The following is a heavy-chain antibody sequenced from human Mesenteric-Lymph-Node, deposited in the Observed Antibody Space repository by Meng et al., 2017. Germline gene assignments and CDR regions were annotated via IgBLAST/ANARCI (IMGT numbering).Heavy chain of an antibody. CDR1: GGTFSSYA. CDR3: ARDSTADRAAADWYFDL. V-gene: IGHV1-69*05. D-gene: IGHD6-13*01. J-gene: IGHJ2*01. Sequence: SVKVSCKASGGTFSSYAISWVRQAPGQGLEWMGGIIPIFGTANYAQKFQGRVTITTDESTSTAYMELSSLRSEDTAVYYCARDSTADRAAADWYFDLWGRGTLVTVSS. CDR2: IIPIFGTA.